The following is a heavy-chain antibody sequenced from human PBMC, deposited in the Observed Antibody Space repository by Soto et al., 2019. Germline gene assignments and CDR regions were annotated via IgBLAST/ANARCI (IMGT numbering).Heavy chain of an antibody. J-gene: IGHJ4*02. V-gene: IGHV3-23*01. Sequence: GGSLRLSCAASGFTFSSYAMSWVRQAPGKGLEWVSAISGSGGSTYYADSVKGRFTISRDNSKNTLYLQMNSLRAEDKSVYNSAKERYYNTLDYWGQGTLVTVSS. CDR2: ISGSGGST. CDR3: AKERYYNTLDY. D-gene: IGHD1-26*01. CDR1: GFTFSSYA.